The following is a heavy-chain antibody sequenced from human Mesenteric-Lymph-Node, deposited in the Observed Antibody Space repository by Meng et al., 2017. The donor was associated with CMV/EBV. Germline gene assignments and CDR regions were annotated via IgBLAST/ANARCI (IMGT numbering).Heavy chain of an antibody. CDR1: GFTFSGYS. CDR2: ISRSSYYT. J-gene: IGHJ4*02. CDR3: ARGRSGSYYDY. Sequence: GGSLRLSCAASGFTFSGYSMNWVRQAPGKGLEWVSSISRSSYYTYYADSVKGRFTISRDNAKNPLYLQMNSLRAEDTAVYYCARGRSGSYYDYWGQGTLVTVSS. V-gene: IGHV3-21*01. D-gene: IGHD1-26*01.